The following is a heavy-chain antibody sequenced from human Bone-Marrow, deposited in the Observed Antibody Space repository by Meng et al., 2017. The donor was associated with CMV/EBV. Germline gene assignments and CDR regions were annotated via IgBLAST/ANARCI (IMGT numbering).Heavy chain of an antibody. Sequence: ASVKVSCKASGYTFTSYGISWVRQAPGQGLEWMGWISAYNGNTNYAQKLQGRVTMTTGTSTSTAYMELRSLRSDDTAVYYCARDRGYDYYYGMDVWGQGTTVTVSS. D-gene: IGHD3-10*01. J-gene: IGHJ6*02. CDR3: ARDRGYDYYYGMDV. CDR2: ISAYNGNT. CDR1: GYTFTSYG. V-gene: IGHV1-18*01.